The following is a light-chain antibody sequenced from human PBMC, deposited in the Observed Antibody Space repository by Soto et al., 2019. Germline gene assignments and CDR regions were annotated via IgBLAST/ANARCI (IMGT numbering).Light chain of an antibody. V-gene: IGKV3-11*01. CDR3: QQRSNWPPFT. CDR1: QSVSSY. CDR2: DAS. Sequence: EIVLTQSPATLSLSPGERATLSCRASQSVSSYLASYQQKPGQAPRLLIYDASNRATGIPARFSGSGSGTDFTLTISSLEPEDFAVYYCQQRSNWPPFTFGGGTKVEIK. J-gene: IGKJ4*01.